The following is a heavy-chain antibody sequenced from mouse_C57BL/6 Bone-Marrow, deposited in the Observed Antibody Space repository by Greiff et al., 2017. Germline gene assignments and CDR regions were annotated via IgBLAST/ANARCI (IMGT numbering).Heavy chain of an antibody. CDR3: ARQAYYSNHGAMDY. CDR2: ISSGGSYT. Sequence: EVKLVESGGDLVKPGGSLKLSCAASGFTFSSYGMSWVRPTPDTRLAWVATISSGGSYTYYPDSVKGRFTISRDNAKNTLYLQMSSLKSEDTAIYYCARQAYYSNHGAMDYWGQGTSVTVSS. CDR1: GFTFSSYG. D-gene: IGHD2-5*01. J-gene: IGHJ4*01. V-gene: IGHV5-6*01.